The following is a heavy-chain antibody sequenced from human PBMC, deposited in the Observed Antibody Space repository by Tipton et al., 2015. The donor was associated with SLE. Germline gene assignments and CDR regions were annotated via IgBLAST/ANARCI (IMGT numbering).Heavy chain of an antibody. CDR2: INPSGGST. D-gene: IGHD3-16*01. CDR1: GYTFTSYY. Sequence: QSGPEVKKPGAPVKVSCKASGYTFTSYYMHWVRQAPGQGLEWMGIINPSGGSTSYAQKFQGRVTMTRDTSTSTVYMELSSLRSEDTAVYYCARGAGPITSFGNYYYYYYMDVWGKGTTVTVSS. CDR3: ARGAGPITSFGNYYYYYYMDV. J-gene: IGHJ6*03. V-gene: IGHV1-46*01.